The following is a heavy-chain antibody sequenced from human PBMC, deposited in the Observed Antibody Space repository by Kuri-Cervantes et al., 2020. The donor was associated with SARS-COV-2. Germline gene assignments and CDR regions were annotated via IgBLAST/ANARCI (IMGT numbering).Heavy chain of an antibody. J-gene: IGHJ2*01. CDR1: GGTFSSHA. CDR3: ASRKRELVYATRGGYFDP. CDR2: IIPIFGTA. Sequence: SVKVSCKASGGTFSSHAISWVRQAPGQGLEWMGGIIPIFGTANYAQKFQGRVTITADESTSTAYMELSSLRSEDTAVYYCASRKRELVYATRGGYFDPWGRGTLVTVSS. D-gene: IGHD2-8*01. V-gene: IGHV1-69*13.